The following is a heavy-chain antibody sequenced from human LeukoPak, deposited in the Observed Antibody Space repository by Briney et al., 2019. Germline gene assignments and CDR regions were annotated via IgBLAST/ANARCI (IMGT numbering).Heavy chain of an antibody. Sequence: SVKVSCKASGGTFSSYAISWVRQAPGQGLEWMGGIIPIFGTANYAQKFQGRVTITTDESTSTAYMELSSLRSEDTAVYYCARDRSSRSDYFDYWGQGTLVTVSS. CDR1: GGTFSSYA. D-gene: IGHD6-13*01. J-gene: IGHJ4*02. CDR2: IIPIFGTA. CDR3: ARDRSSRSDYFDY. V-gene: IGHV1-69*05.